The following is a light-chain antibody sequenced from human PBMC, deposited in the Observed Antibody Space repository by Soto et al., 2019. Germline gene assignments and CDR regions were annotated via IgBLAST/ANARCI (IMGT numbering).Light chain of an antibody. CDR3: QQYYSTPPLT. Sequence: DIVMTQSPDSLAVSLGERATINCKSSQSVLYSSDNKNHLAWYQQKPGQPPKLLIYWASTRESGVPDRFSGSGSGTDFTLTISSLQAEDVAVYYCQQYYSTPPLTFGGGTKVDIK. V-gene: IGKV4-1*01. CDR1: QSVLYSSDNKNH. CDR2: WAS. J-gene: IGKJ4*01.